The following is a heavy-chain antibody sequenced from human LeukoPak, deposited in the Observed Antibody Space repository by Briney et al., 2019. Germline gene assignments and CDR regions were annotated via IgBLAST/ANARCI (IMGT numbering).Heavy chain of an antibody. CDR1: GGSISSGGYY. J-gene: IGHJ4*02. D-gene: IGHD6-19*01. V-gene: IGHV4-31*03. Sequence: SQTLSLTCTVSGGSISSGGYYWSWIRQHPGKGLEGIGYIYYSGSTHYNPSLKMRVTISVDTSKNQFSLNLSSVTAADTAVYYCAREGHVAVAGVFDYWGQGTLVTVSS. CDR3: AREGHVAVAGVFDY. CDR2: IYYSGST.